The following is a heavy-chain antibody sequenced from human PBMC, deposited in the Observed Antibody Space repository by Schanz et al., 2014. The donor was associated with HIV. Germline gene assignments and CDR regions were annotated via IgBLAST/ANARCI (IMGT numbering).Heavy chain of an antibody. CDR1: GFTFSSYW. D-gene: IGHD6-19*01. J-gene: IGHJ6*02. V-gene: IGHV3-7*01. CDR3: AKDLGSSGWYENYYGMDV. CDR2: IKQDGSET. Sequence: EVQLVESGGGLVQPGGSLRLSCAASGFTFSSYWMTWVRQAPGKGLEWVANIKQDGSETYYVGSVRGRFTISRDNAKNSLYLQMTGLKAEDTAVYYCAKDLGSSGWYENYYGMDVWGQGTTVTVSS.